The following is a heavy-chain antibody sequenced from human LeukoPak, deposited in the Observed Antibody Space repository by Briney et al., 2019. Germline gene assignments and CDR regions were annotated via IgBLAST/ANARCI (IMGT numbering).Heavy chain of an antibody. V-gene: IGHV1-2*02. CDR3: ARGPRYCSGGSCYGAYYYYYMDV. CDR2: INPNSGGT. Sequence: ASVKVSCKASGYTFTGYYMHWVRQAPGQGLEWMGWINPNSGGTNYAQKFQGRVTMTRDTSISTAYMELSRLRSDDTAVYYCARGPRYCSGGSCYGAYYYYYMDVWGKGTTVTISS. CDR1: GYTFTGYY. J-gene: IGHJ6*03. D-gene: IGHD2-15*01.